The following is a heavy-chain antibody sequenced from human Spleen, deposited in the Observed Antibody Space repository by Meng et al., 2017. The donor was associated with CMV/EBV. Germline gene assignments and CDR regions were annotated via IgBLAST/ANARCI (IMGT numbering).Heavy chain of an antibody. D-gene: IGHD3-3*01. J-gene: IGHJ4*02. CDR2: INHSGST. V-gene: IGHV4-34*10. CDR3: ARAKRDLEFGYDY. Sequence: SETLSLTCAVYGGSFSGYYWSWIRQPPGKGLEWIGEINHSGSTNYNPSLKGRVTMSVDTSKNQFYLKLSSVTAADTAVYYCARAKRDLEFGYDYWGQGTLVTVSS. CDR1: GGSFSGYY.